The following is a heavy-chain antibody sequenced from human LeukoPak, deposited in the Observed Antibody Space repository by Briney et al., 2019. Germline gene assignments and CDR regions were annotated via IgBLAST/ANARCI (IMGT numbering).Heavy chain of an antibody. Sequence: SETLSLTCTVSGDSISSGTSYWSWIRQPPGKGLEWIGEINHSGSTNYNPSLKSRVTISVDTSKNQFSLKLSSVTAADTAVYYCARGPSAYYMDVWGKGTTVTVSS. CDR1: GDSISSGTSY. J-gene: IGHJ6*03. CDR2: INHSGST. V-gene: IGHV4-39*07. CDR3: ARGPSAYYMDV.